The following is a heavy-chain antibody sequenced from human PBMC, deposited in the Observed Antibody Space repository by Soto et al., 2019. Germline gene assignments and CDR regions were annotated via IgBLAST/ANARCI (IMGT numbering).Heavy chain of an antibody. CDR2: ISYDGSNK. D-gene: IGHD4-4*01. Sequence: GGSLRLSCAASGLTFSSYAMHWVRQAPGKGLEWVAVISYDGSNKYYADSVKGRFTISRDNSKNTLYLQMNSLRAEDTAVYYCAKDLLYSNPFYYYYGMDVWGQGTTVTVSS. CDR1: GLTFSSYA. V-gene: IGHV3-30-3*01. CDR3: AKDLLYSNPFYYYYGMDV. J-gene: IGHJ6*02.